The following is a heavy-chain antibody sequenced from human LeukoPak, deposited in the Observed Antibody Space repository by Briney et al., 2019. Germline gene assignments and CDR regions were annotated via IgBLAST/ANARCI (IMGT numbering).Heavy chain of an antibody. Sequence: SETLSLTCAVYGGSFSGYYWSWIRQPPGKGLGWIGEINHSGSTNYNPSLKSRVTISVDTSKNQFSLKLSSVTAADTAVYYCARGSRGYSGYAVGKLDYWGQGTLVTVSS. CDR3: ARGSRGYSGYAVGKLDY. CDR1: GGSFSGYY. V-gene: IGHV4-34*01. CDR2: INHSGST. D-gene: IGHD5-12*01. J-gene: IGHJ4*02.